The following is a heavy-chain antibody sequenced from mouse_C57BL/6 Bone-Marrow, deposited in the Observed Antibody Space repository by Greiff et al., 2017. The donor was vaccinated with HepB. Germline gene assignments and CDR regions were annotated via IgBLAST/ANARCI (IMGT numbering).Heavy chain of an antibody. CDR1: GFNIKDDY. CDR2: IDPENGDT. Sequence: EVKLQQSGAELVRPGASVKLSCTASGFNIKDDYMHWVKQRPEQGLEWIGWIDPENGDTEYASKFQGKATITADTSSNTAYLQLSSLTSEDTAVYYCTTGDYGNYVGTYWGQGTLVTVSA. J-gene: IGHJ3*01. CDR3: TTGDYGNYVGTY. D-gene: IGHD2-1*01. V-gene: IGHV14-4*01.